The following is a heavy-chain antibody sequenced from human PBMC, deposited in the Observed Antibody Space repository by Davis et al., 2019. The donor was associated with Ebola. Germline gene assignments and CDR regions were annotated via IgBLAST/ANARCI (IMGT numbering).Heavy chain of an antibody. V-gene: IGHV3-23*01. CDR3: ARGVVVVAASGWFDP. D-gene: IGHD2-15*01. CDR1: GFTFSRYA. CDR2: ISATGDNT. Sequence: GGSLRLSCAASGFTFSRYAMSWVRQAPGKGLEWVSSISATGDNTYYADSVKGRLTISRDNSKNTLYLQMNSLRVEDTAVYYCARGVVVVAASGWFDPWGQGTLVTVSS. J-gene: IGHJ5*02.